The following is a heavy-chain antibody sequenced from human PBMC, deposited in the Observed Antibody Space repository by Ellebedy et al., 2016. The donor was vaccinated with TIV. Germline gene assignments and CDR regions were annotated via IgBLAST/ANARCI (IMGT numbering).Heavy chain of an antibody. CDR3: ARSSGSYYSGDAFDI. D-gene: IGHD1-26*01. J-gene: IGHJ3*02. V-gene: IGHV4-4*02. CDR1: GGSISNDNW. Sequence: SETLSLTCAVSGGSISNDNWWSWVRQPPGKGLEWIGEINHSGSTNYNPSLKSRVTISVDTSKNQFSLKLSSVTAADTAVYYCARSSGSYYSGDAFDIWGQGTMVTVSS. CDR2: INHSGST.